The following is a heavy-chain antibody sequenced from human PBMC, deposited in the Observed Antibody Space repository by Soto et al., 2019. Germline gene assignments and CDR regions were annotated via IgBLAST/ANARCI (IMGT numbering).Heavy chain of an antibody. Sequence: ASVKVSCKASGYTFTGYYMHWVRQAPGQGLEWMGWINPNSGGTNYAQKFQGWVTMTRDTSISTAYMELSRLRSDDTAVYYCARANWPAAAIRGNYYERWCYYYYGMDVWGQGTTVTVSS. V-gene: IGHV1-2*04. CDR3: ARANWPAAAIRGNYYERWCYYYYGMDV. D-gene: IGHD2-2*02. CDR2: INPNSGGT. J-gene: IGHJ6*02. CDR1: GYTFTGYY.